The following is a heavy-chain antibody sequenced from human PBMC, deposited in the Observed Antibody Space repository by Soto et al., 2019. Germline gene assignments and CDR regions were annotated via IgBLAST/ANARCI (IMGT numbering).Heavy chain of an antibody. D-gene: IGHD3-3*01. Sequence: SLRLSCAASGFTFSSYGMSWVAQAPGKGQEWLAVISYDGSNKYYSDYVKGRFTISRDNSKNTLYLQMNSLSGGDTAVYYCAKKMSPYYDFWSGCSGGMDVWGQGTTVTVSS. CDR2: ISYDGSNK. CDR1: GFTFSSYG. J-gene: IGHJ6*02. V-gene: IGHV3-30*18. CDR3: AKKMSPYYDFWSGCSGGMDV.